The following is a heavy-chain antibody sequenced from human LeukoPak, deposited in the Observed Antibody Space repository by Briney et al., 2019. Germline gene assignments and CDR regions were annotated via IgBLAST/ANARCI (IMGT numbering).Heavy chain of an antibody. CDR3: ARRSNYDYVWGSYRYTLLFDY. V-gene: IGHV4-39*01. J-gene: IGHJ4*02. Sequence: SETLSLTCTVSGGSISSSSYYWGWIRQPPGKGLEWIGIIYYTGSTYYNPSLKSRVTMSVDTSKNQFSLKLSSVTAADTAVYYCARRSNYDYVWGSYRYTLLFDYWGQGTLVTVSS. CDR1: GGSISSSSYY. D-gene: IGHD3-16*02. CDR2: IYYTGST.